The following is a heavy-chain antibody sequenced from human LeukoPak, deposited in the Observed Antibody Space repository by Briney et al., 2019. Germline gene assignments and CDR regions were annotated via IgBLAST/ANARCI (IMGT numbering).Heavy chain of an antibody. Sequence: ASVKVSCKASGYTFTSYYMHWVRQAPGQGLEWMGIINPSGGSTSYAQKFQGRVTMTRDTSTSTVYMELSSLRSEDTAVYYCARNRGDSSGWYADGYNWFDPWGQGTLVTVSS. CDR1: GYTFTSYY. J-gene: IGHJ5*02. V-gene: IGHV1-46*01. CDR3: ARNRGDSSGWYADGYNWFDP. D-gene: IGHD6-19*01. CDR2: INPSGGST.